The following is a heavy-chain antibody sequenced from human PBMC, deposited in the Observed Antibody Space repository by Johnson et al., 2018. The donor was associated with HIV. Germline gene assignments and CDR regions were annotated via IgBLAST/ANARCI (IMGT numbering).Heavy chain of an antibody. V-gene: IGHV3-33*01. CDR3: ARDSVGARGAFDI. CDR1: GFTFSSYG. CDR2: IWYDGSNK. Sequence: QVQLVESGGGVVQPGRSLRLSCAASGFTFSSYGMHWVRQAPGKGLEWVAVIWYDGSNKYYADSVKGRFTISRDNSKNTLYLQMNSLRAEDTAVYYCARDSVGARGAFDIWGQGTMVTVSS. J-gene: IGHJ3*02. D-gene: IGHD1-26*01.